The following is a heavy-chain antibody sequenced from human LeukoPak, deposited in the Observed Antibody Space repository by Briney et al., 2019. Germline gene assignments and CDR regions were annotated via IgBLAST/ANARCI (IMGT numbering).Heavy chain of an antibody. D-gene: IGHD4-17*01. J-gene: IGHJ6*02. CDR2: IYHSGST. CDR3: ARGPTVTTPYYYGMDV. CDR1: GGFISSGGYS. Sequence: SQTLSLTCAVSGGFISSGGYSWSWIRQPPGKGLEWIGYIYHSGSTYYNPSLKSRVTISVDRSKNQFSLKLSSVTAADTAVYYCARGPTVTTPYYYGMDVWGQGTTVTVSS. V-gene: IGHV4-30-2*01.